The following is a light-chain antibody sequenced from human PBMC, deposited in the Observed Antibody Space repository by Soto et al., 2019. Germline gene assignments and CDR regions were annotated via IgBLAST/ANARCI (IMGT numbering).Light chain of an antibody. CDR1: SSNIGSNS. V-gene: IGLV1-51*01. Sequence: QAVVTQPPSVSAAPGQRVAISCSGSSSNIGSNSVSWYQQLPGTAPKLLIYDDNKRPSGIPDRFSGSKSGTSATLGITGFQTGDEADYYCGSWDSSLSAYVFGTGTKVTVL. J-gene: IGLJ1*01. CDR2: DDN. CDR3: GSWDSSLSAYV.